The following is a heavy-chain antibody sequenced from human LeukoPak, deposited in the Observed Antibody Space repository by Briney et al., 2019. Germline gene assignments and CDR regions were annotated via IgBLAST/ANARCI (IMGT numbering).Heavy chain of an antibody. CDR2: ISGSAGST. V-gene: IGHV3-23*01. CDR1: GFTFSSHA. CDR3: AKDPGNNWNYVGYAFDI. D-gene: IGHD1-7*01. Sequence: PGGSLRLSCAVSGFTFSSHAMNWVRQAPGKGLEWVSEISGSAGSTYYADSVKGRFTISRDNSKNTLYLQMNSLRAEDTAVYYCAKDPGNNWNYVGYAFDIWGQGTMVTVSS. J-gene: IGHJ3*02.